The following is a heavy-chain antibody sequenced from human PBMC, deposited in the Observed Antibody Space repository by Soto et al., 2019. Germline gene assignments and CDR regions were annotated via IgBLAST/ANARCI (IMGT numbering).Heavy chain of an antibody. CDR2: INHSGST. D-gene: IGHD3-10*01. J-gene: IGHJ6*03. V-gene: IGHV4-34*01. CDR1: GGSFSGYY. Sequence: SETLSLTCAVYGGSFSGYYWSWIRQPPGKGLEWNGEINHSGSTNYNPSLKSRVTISVDTSKNQFSLKLSSVTAADTAVYYCARGLPWYGSGSYNRYYYYYYMDVWGKGTTVTVSS. CDR3: ARGLPWYGSGSYNRYYYYYYMDV.